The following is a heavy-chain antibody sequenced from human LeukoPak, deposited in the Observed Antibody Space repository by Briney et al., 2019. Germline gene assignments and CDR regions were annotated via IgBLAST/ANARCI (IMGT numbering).Heavy chain of an antibody. D-gene: IGHD1-26*01. J-gene: IGHJ6*02. Sequence: GGSLRLSCTASGFTFSNYAMTWVRQAPGKGLEWASTISSGGANTYYADSVKGRFTLSRDNSKNTLYLQMNSLRAEDTAVYYCAKPGAPAMDVWGQGTTVTVSS. CDR2: ISSGGANT. CDR1: GFTFSNYA. CDR3: AKPGAPAMDV. V-gene: IGHV3-23*01.